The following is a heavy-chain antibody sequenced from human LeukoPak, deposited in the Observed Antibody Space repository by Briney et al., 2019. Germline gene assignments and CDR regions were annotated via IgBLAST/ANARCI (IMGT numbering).Heavy chain of an antibody. CDR2: ISRSGRST. V-gene: IGHV3-23*01. D-gene: IGHD7-27*01. CDR3: AKRAPNPPFDY. J-gene: IGHJ4*02. CDR1: GFTLSSYA. Sequence: GGSLRLSCAASGFTLSSYAMSWVRQAPGEGLEWVSTISRSGRSTFYADSVKGRFTISRDNSKNTLYLQMNSLRAEDTAVYYCAKRAPNPPFDYWGQGTLVTVSS.